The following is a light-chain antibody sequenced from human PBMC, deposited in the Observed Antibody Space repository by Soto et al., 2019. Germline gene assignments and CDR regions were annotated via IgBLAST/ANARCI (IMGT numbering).Light chain of an antibody. CDR3: HQYGGSRWT. V-gene: IGKV3-20*01. J-gene: IGKJ1*01. CDR1: QSVSNTY. Sequence: EIVLTQSPGTLSLSPEERAILSCRASQSVSNTYLAWYQQKPGQAPRLLIYGASNRATGIPDRFSGSGSGTDFTLTISRLEPEDFAVYYCHQYGGSRWTFGQGTRVDI. CDR2: GAS.